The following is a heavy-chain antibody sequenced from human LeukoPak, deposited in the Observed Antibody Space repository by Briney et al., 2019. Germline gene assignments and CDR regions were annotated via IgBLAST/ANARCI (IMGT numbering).Heavy chain of an antibody. Sequence: GGSLRLSCAASGFTFSSYAMGWVRQAPGKGLEWVSSISGGGDGTFFADSAKGRFTISRDNSKNTLYLQMNSLRAEDTAVYYCAKDISGYYRPFDYWGQGTLVTVSS. CDR3: AKDISGYYRPFDY. D-gene: IGHD3-22*01. J-gene: IGHJ4*02. CDR1: GFTFSSYA. V-gene: IGHV3-23*01. CDR2: ISGGGDGT.